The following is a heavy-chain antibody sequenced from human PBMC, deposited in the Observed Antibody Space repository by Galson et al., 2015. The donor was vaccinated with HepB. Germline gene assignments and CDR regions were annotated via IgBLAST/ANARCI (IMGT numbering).Heavy chain of an antibody. CDR1: GFTFSSYT. D-gene: IGHD3-9*01. J-gene: IGHJ4*02. CDR2: ISGSSGNT. V-gene: IGHV3-23*01. Sequence: SLRLSCAASGFTFSSYTMSWVRQAPGKGLEWVSAISGSSGNTYYADSVKGRFTISRDNSKNTLYLQMNSLRAEDTAVYYCATLQMYYDILTGYFDYWGQGTLVTVSS. CDR3: ATLQMYYDILTGYFDY.